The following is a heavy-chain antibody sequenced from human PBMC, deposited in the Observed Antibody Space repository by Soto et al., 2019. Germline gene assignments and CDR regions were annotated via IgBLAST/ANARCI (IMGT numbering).Heavy chain of an antibody. CDR3: AAVRHPYGGNPGGY. CDR2: IVVGSGNT. J-gene: IGHJ4*02. Sequence: SVEVSCKASGFTFTSSAVQWVRQARGQRLEWIGWIVVGSGNTNYAQKFQERVTITRDMSTSTAYMELSSLRSEDTAVYYCAAVRHPYGGNPGGYWGKGTLVTVSS. V-gene: IGHV1-58*01. D-gene: IGHD4-17*01. CDR1: GFTFTSSA.